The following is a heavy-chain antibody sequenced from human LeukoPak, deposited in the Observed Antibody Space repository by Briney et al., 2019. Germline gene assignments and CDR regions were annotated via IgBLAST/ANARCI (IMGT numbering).Heavy chain of an antibody. D-gene: IGHD5-12*01. J-gene: IGHJ4*02. V-gene: IGHV2-5*02. Sequence: SGPTLVKPTQTLTLTCTFSGFSLSTSGVGVGWIRQPPGKALEWLALIYWDDGKRYSPSLKSRLTITKDTSKNQVVLTMTNMDPVDTATYYCAHGTEERRGYSGFIYYFDYWGQGTLVTVSS. CDR2: IYWDDGK. CDR1: GFSLSTSGVG. CDR3: AHGTEERRGYSGFIYYFDY.